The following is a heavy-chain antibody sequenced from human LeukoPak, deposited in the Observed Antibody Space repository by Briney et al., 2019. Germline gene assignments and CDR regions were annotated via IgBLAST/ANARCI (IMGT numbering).Heavy chain of an antibody. D-gene: IGHD4-23*01. CDR3: AKGDDYGGIY. J-gene: IGHJ4*02. CDR2: ISWNSGSI. V-gene: IGHV3-9*01. CDR1: GFTFDDYA. Sequence: PGGSLRLSCAASGFTFDDYAMHWVRQAPGKGLEWVSGISWNSGSIGYADSVKGRFTISRDNAKNSLYLQMNSLRAEDTALYYCAKGDDYGGIYWGQGTLVTVSS.